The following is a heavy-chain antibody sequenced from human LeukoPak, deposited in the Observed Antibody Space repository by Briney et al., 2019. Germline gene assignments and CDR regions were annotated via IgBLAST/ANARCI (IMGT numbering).Heavy chain of an antibody. V-gene: IGHV3-11*01. CDR1: GFTFSDYY. J-gene: IGHJ4*02. Sequence: PGGSLRLSCAASGFTFSDYYMSWIRQAPGKGLEWVSYISSSGSTIYYADSVKGRFTISRDNAKNSLYLQMDSLRAEDTALYYCARDSRIAVAGTLDYWGQGTLVTVSS. CDR3: ARDSRIAVAGTLDY. D-gene: IGHD6-19*01. CDR2: ISSSGSTI.